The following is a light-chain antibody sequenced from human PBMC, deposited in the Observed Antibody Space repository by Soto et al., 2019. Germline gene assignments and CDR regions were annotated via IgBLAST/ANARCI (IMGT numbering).Light chain of an antibody. J-gene: IGKJ1*01. Sequence: EIVLTQSPGTLSLSPGERATLSCRASQSVSSTYLIWYQQKPGQAPRLLIYGASSRATGVPDRFSGGGSGTDFTLTISRLEPEDFAVYYCQHFFNSLTWTFGQGTKVDVK. CDR2: GAS. V-gene: IGKV3-20*01. CDR3: QHFFNSLTWT. CDR1: QSVSSTY.